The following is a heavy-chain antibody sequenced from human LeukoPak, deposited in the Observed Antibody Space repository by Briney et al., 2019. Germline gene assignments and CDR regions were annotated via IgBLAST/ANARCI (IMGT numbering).Heavy chain of an antibody. CDR3: ARASSGWYP. V-gene: IGHV4-59*11. D-gene: IGHD6-19*01. CDR2: IHSSGSS. J-gene: IGHJ5*02. CDR1: GGSISSHY. Sequence: PSETLSLTCTVSGGSISSHYWSWIRQPPGKGLEWIGHIHSSGSSVYDPSLKSRVTLSVDTSKNQFSLSLTSVTAADTAVYYCARASSGWYPWGQGTLVTVSS.